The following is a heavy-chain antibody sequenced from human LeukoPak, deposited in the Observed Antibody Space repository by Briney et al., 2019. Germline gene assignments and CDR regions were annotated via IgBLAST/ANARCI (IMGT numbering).Heavy chain of an antibody. CDR1: GGSISSYY. D-gene: IGHD6-19*01. V-gene: IGHV4-59*01. CDR3: AGEVAGTSFDY. J-gene: IGHJ4*02. CDR2: IYYSGST. Sequence: SETLSLTCTVSGGSISSYYWSWIRQPPGKGLEWIGYIYYSGSTNYNPSLKSRVTISVDTSKNQFSLKLSSVTAADTAVYYCAGEVAGTSFDYWGQGTLVTVSS.